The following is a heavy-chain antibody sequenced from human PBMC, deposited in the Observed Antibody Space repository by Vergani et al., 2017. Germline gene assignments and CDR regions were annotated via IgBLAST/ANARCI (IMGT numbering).Heavy chain of an antibody. CDR2: LNKNNYYI. J-gene: IGHJ2*01. CDR1: GFSLSTYT. V-gene: IGHV3-21*04. CDR3: VKDIAASGNYWYFDL. D-gene: IGHD6-13*01. Sequence: EVQLVESGGGLVNPGGCLTLSCVASGFSLSTYTFNWVRQAPGGGLEWVSSLNKNNYYIYYADSVKGRFTISRDNAKNSLFLQMNSLRAEDTALYYCVKDIAASGNYWYFDLWGRGTLVTVSS.